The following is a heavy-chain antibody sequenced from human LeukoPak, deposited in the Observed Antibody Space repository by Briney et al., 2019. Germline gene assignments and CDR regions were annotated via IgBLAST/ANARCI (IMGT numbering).Heavy chain of an antibody. D-gene: IGHD6-19*01. J-gene: IGHJ6*02. CDR2: MNPNSGNT. CDR3: ARALYSSGWYDYYYYGMDV. Sequence: ASVKVSCKASGYTFTSYDINWVRQATRQGLEWMGWMNPNSGNTGYAQKFQGRVTMTRNTSISTAYMELSSLRSEDTAVYYCARALYSSGWYDYYYYGMDVWGQGTTVTVSS. CDR1: GYTFTSYD. V-gene: IGHV1-8*01.